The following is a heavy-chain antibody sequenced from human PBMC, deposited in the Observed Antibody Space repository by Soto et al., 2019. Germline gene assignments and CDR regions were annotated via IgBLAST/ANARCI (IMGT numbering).Heavy chain of an antibody. J-gene: IGHJ4*02. D-gene: IGHD6-19*01. CDR1: GGSISGSY. Sequence: AETLSLTCSVSGGSISGSYWSWIRQSPGKGLEWLGYVYYTGSTNYSPSLRSRVSISVDTSKNEFSLRLSSVTAADTAVYFCARSVAVPGAHIDYWGQGTQVTVSS. CDR2: VYYTGST. CDR3: ARSVAVPGAHIDY. V-gene: IGHV4-59*01.